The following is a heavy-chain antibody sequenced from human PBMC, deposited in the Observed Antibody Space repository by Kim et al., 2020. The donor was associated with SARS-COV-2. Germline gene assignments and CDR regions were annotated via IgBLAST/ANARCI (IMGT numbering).Heavy chain of an antibody. CDR2: ITNNGGYI. J-gene: IGHJ4*02. V-gene: IGHV3-64D*09. CDR3: VKDTDFDN. Sequence: GGSLRLSCSASGFTFSAYAMHWVRQAPGKGLEYVSAITNNGGYIHYADSVEGRFTISRDNSKNTLYLQMSSLRPEDTAVYYCVKDTDFDNWGQGTLVTVSS. CDR1: GFTFSAYA.